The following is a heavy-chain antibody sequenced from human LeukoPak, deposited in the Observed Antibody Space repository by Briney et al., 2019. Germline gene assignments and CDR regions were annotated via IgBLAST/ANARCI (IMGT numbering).Heavy chain of an antibody. CDR2: IYSGGDT. J-gene: IGHJ4*02. D-gene: IGHD3-10*02. V-gene: IGHV3-53*01. CDR3: ARVYNYVFDY. Sequence: PGGSLRLSCAASGFTVSSSHMTWVRQAVGKGLEWVSFIYSGGDTSYADSVKGRFTISRDSSKNTLYLQMNSLRAEDTAVYYCARVYNYVFDYWGQGTLVTVSS. CDR1: GFTVSSSH.